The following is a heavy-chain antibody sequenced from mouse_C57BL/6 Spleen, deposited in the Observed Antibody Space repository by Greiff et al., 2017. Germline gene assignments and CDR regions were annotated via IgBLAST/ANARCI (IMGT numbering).Heavy chain of an antibody. Sequence: QVQLQQSGPELVKPGASVKISCKASGYAFSSSWMNWVKQRPGKGLEWSGRIYPGDGDTNYNGKFKGKATLTADKSSSTAYMQLSSLTSEDSAVYFCARGHTYGNYVSAMDYWGQGTSVTVSS. J-gene: IGHJ4*01. D-gene: IGHD2-1*01. CDR3: ARGHTYGNYVSAMDY. V-gene: IGHV1-82*01. CDR1: GYAFSSSW. CDR2: IYPGDGDT.